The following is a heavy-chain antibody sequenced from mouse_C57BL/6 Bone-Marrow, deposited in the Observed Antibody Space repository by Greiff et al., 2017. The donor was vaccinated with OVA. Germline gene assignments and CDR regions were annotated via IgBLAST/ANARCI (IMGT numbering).Heavy chain of an antibody. CDR1: GFTFSSYG. CDR2: ISSGGSYT. V-gene: IGHV5-6*01. Sequence: EVMLVESGGDLVKPGGSLKLSCAASGFTFSSYGMSWVRQTPDKRLEWVATISSGGSYTYYPDSVKGRFPISRDTAKNTLYLQMSSLKSEDTAMYYCARPYGNYVAFFDYWGQGTTLTVSS. CDR3: ARPYGNYVAFFDY. J-gene: IGHJ2*01. D-gene: IGHD2-1*01.